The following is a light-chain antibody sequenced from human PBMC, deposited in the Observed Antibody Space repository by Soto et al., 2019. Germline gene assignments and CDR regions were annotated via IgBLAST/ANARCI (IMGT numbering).Light chain of an antibody. V-gene: IGLV2-11*01. CDR1: SSDVGAYNY. J-gene: IGLJ1*01. Sequence: QSALTQPRSVSGSPEQSVTISCTGTSSDVGAYNYVSWYQHHPGKAPKLMMYDVTKRPSGVPDRFSGSKSGNTASLTISGLQTEDEADYYCCSYAGTYAYVFGTGTKLTVL. CDR3: CSYAGTYAYV. CDR2: DVT.